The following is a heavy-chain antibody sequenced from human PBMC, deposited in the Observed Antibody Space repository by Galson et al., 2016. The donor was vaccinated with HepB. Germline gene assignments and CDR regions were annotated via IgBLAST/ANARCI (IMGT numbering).Heavy chain of an antibody. CDR1: GYSFTTYW. CDR3: ARMEAAAGIGFRRH. J-gene: IGHJ1*01. D-gene: IGHD6-25*01. CDR2: IDPKDSYT. Sequence: QSGAEVKKPGESLRISCDVSGYSFTTYWISWVRQMPGKGLEWMGRIDPKDSYTNYSPSFQGHVTISVDKSISAAYLQWSSLKASDAAMYYCARMEAAAGIGFRRHWGQGTLVTVSS. V-gene: IGHV5-10-1*01.